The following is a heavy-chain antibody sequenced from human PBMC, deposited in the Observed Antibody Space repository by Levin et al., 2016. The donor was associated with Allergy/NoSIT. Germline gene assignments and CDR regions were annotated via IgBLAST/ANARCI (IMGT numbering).Heavy chain of an antibody. D-gene: IGHD4-17*01. Sequence: GESLKISCSASGFNFDGYVMNWVRQAPGKGPEWVASISNDGRNSGYLDSVKGRLTISRDNFKNTLYLEIHSLRAEDTAVYYCAKDEDSGDYFDHWGQGTLVTVSS. V-gene: IGHV3-30*18. CDR1: GFNFDGYV. CDR3: AKDEDSGDYFDH. J-gene: IGHJ4*02. CDR2: ISNDGRNS.